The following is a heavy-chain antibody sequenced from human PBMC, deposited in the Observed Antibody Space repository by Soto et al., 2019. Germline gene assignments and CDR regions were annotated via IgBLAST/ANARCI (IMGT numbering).Heavy chain of an antibody. V-gene: IGHV3-23*01. CDR2: ISATGGGT. D-gene: IGHD3-16*01. CDR3: AKYRRAGGNSALYFDF. J-gene: IGHJ5*01. Sequence: GGSLRLSCAASGFKFSNYAMSWVRQAPGKGLEWVSLISATGGGTYYADSVKGRFTISRDNSHNTLYLQVHSLTAEDTAVYYCAKYRRAGGNSALYFDFCGQGAQVTVS. CDR1: GFKFSNYA.